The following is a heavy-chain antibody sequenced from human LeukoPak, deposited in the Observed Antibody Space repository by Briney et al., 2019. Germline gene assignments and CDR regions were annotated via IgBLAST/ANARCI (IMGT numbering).Heavy chain of an antibody. J-gene: IGHJ4*02. CDR3: ARESVITIFGVVIFRPLFDY. V-gene: IGHV1-69*04. CDR1: GGTFSSYT. Sequence: GSSVKVSCKASGGTFSSYTISWVRQAPGQGLEWMGRIIPILGIANYAQKFQGRVTITADKSTSTAYMELSSLRSEDTAVYYCARESVITIFGVVIFRPLFDYWGQGTLVTVSS. CDR2: IIPILGIA. D-gene: IGHD3-3*01.